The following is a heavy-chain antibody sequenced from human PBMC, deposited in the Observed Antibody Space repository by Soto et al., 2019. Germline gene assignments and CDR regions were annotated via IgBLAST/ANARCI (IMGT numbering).Heavy chain of an antibody. D-gene: IGHD6-19*01. CDR3: AREMGRAVAESWFDP. J-gene: IGHJ5*02. CDR1: GFTFSSYW. V-gene: IGHV3-74*01. Sequence: EVQLVESGGGLVQPGWSLRLSCAASGFTFSSYWMHWVRQAPGKGLVWVSRINSDGSSTSYADSVKGRFTISRDNAKNTLYLQMNSLRAEDTAVYYCAREMGRAVAESWFDPWGQGTLVTVSS. CDR2: INSDGSST.